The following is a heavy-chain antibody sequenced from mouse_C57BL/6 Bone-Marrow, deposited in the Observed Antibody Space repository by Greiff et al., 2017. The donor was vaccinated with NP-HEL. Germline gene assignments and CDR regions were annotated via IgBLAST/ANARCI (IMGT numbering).Heavy chain of an antibody. CDR1: GYTFTSYG. Sequence: VKLVESGAELARPGASVKLSCKASGYTFTSYGISWVKQRTGQGLEWIGEIYPRSGNTYYNEKFKGKATLTADKSSSTAYMELRSLTSEDSAVYFCARNWDWFAYWGQGTLVTVSA. CDR2: IYPRSGNT. CDR3: ARNWDWFAY. V-gene: IGHV1-81*01. J-gene: IGHJ3*01. D-gene: IGHD4-1*01.